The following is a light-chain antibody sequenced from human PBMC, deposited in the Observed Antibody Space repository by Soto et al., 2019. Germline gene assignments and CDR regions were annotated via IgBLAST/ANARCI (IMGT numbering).Light chain of an antibody. V-gene: IGKV1-39*01. CDR1: QSISSY. Sequence: DIQMTQSPSSLSASVGDRVTITCRASQSISSYLNWYQQKPGKAPKLLIYAAFSLQSGVPSRFSGSGSGTEFSLTISSLQPEDFATYYCQQNYGNPYTFGQGTKVEIK. J-gene: IGKJ1*01. CDR3: QQNYGNPYT. CDR2: AAF.